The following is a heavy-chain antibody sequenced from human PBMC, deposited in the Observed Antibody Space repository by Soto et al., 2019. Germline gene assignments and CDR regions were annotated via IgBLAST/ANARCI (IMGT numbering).Heavy chain of an antibody. J-gene: IGHJ5*02. Sequence: GXSVKVSCKAAGYSFTNNDVIWGRQATGQGLEWMGWMNPGSGDTGYAQKFQGRVTMTRDISIATAYMELNSLTSEDTAIYYCARMESFGSLNWFDPWGQGTLVTVSS. CDR3: ARMESFGSLNWFDP. V-gene: IGHV1-8*02. D-gene: IGHD5-18*01. CDR1: GYSFTNND. CDR2: MNPGSGDT.